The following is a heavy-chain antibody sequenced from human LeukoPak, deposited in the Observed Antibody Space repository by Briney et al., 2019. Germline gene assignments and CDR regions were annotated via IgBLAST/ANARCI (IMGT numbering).Heavy chain of an antibody. D-gene: IGHD5-18*01. CDR3: ASGAYSFYYMDV. V-gene: IGHV4-61*10. CDR1: GGSISSGSYC. CDR2: IYISGST. Sequence: PSETLSLTCNVSGGSISSGSYCWSWIRQPAGKGLEWIGHIYISGSTNYNPSLKSRVTISVDTSKNQFSLKLTSVTAADTAVYYCASGAYSFYYMDVWGKGTTVTISS. J-gene: IGHJ6*03.